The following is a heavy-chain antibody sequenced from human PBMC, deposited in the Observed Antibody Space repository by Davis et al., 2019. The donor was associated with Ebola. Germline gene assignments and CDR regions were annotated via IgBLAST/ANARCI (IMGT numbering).Heavy chain of an antibody. CDR2: IYYSGT. CDR1: GGSLSSYY. CDR3: ARHGVAVAGTFLVWFDP. D-gene: IGHD6-19*01. Sequence: SETLSLTCTVSGGSLSSYYWSWIRQPPGKGLEWIGYIYYSGTNYNPSLKSRVTISVDTSKNQFSLKLSSVTAADTAVYYCARHGVAVAGTFLVWFDPWGQGTLVTVSS. V-gene: IGHV4-59*08. J-gene: IGHJ5*02.